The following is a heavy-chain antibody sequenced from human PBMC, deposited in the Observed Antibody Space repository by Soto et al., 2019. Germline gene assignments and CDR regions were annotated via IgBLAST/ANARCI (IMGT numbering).Heavy chain of an antibody. J-gene: IGHJ4*02. V-gene: IGHV4-34*01. CDR3: ARVDDY. Sequence: SETLSLTCAVYGGSFSGYYWGWIRQPPGKGLEWIGEINHRRNTNYNPSLKGRVTISVDTSKNQFSLKLTSVTAADTAVYYCARVDDYWSQGTLVTVS. CDR2: INHRRNT. CDR1: GGSFSGYY. D-gene: IGHD3-9*01.